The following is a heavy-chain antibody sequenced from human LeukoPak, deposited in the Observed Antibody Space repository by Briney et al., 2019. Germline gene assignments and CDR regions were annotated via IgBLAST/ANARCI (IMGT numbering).Heavy chain of an antibody. CDR1: GFTFSSSA. J-gene: IGHJ4*02. V-gene: IGHV3-30-3*01. Sequence: SGGSLRLSCAASGFTFSSSAMHWVRQAPGKGLEWVAVISYDGSNKYYADSVKGRFTISRDNSKNTLYLQMNSLRAEDTAVSYCARDQFTNGGKKDYWGQGTLVTVSS. CDR2: ISYDGSNK. D-gene: IGHD2-2*01. CDR3: ARDQFTNGGKKDY.